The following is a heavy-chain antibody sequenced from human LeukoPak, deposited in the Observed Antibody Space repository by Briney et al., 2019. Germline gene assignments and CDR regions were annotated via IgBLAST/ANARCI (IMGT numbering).Heavy chain of an antibody. CDR2: ISGSGGST. Sequence: GGSLRLSCAASAFTFRTYAMSWVRQAPGKGLEWVSGISGSGGSTYYADSVKGRFTISRDNSKNTLYLQMNSLRAEDTAVYYCAKRPGIAAAGNWFDPWGQGTLVTVSS. J-gene: IGHJ5*02. V-gene: IGHV3-23*01. CDR3: AKRPGIAAAGNWFDP. CDR1: AFTFRTYA. D-gene: IGHD6-13*01.